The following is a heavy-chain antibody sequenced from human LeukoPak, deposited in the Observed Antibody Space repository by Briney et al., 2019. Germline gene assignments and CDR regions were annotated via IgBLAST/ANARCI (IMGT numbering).Heavy chain of an antibody. V-gene: IGHV4-34*01. CDR2: INHSGST. Sequence: SETLSLTCAVYGGSFSGYYWSWIRQPPGKGLEWIGEINHSGSTNYNPSLKSRVTISVDTSKNQFSLKLSSETAADTAVYYCARVLRAVREVDYWGQGTLVTVSS. J-gene: IGHJ4*02. CDR1: GGSFSGYY. CDR3: ARVLRAVREVDY. D-gene: IGHD3-10*01.